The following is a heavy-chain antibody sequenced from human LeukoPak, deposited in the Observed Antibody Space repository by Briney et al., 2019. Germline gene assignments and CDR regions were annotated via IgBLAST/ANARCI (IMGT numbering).Heavy chain of an antibody. V-gene: IGHV3-30*04. CDR3: ARLPRASYSSSPLTDYYYMDV. Sequence: GGSLRLSCAASGFTFSSYAMHWVRQAPGKGLEWVAVISYDGSNKYYADSVKGRFTISRDNSKNTLYLHVNSLRPEDTAVYYCARLPRASYSSSPLTDYYYMDVWGRGTTVTVSS. J-gene: IGHJ6*03. D-gene: IGHD6-6*01. CDR2: ISYDGSNK. CDR1: GFTFSSYA.